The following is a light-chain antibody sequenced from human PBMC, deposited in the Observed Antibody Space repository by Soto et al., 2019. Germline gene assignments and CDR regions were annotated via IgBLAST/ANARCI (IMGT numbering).Light chain of an antibody. CDR1: SSNIGSNY. CDR2: RNN. Sequence: QSVLTQPPSASGTPGQRVTISCSGSSSNIGSNYVYWYQQLPGTAPKLLIYRNNQRPSGVPDRFSGSKSGTSASLAISGLWSEDEADYYCAAWDDSLSGPAVFGGGTQLTVL. J-gene: IGLJ7*01. V-gene: IGLV1-47*03. CDR3: AAWDDSLSGPAV.